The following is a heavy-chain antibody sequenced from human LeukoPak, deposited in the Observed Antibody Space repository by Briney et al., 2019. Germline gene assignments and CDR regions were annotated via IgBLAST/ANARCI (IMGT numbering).Heavy chain of an antibody. CDR2: INLSGST. CDR1: GGSFSGYY. V-gene: IGHV4-34*01. J-gene: IGHJ4*02. Sequence: PSETLSLTCAVYGGSFSGYYWGWIRQPPGKGLEWIGEINLSGSTNYNPSLKSRVTISVDTSKNQFSLKLSSVTAADTAVYYCARRQRGYSYGTRIDYWGQGTLVTVSS. D-gene: IGHD5-18*01. CDR3: ARRQRGYSYGTRIDY.